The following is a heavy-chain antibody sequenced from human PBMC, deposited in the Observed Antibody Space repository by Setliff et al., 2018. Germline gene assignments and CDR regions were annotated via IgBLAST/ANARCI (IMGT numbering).Heavy chain of an antibody. CDR2: IYYSGST. V-gene: IGHV4-59*01. Sequence: SETLSLTCTVSGGSISSYYWSWIRQPPGKGLEWIGYIYYSGSTNYNPSLKSRVTISVDTSKGQFSLKLSSVTAADTAVYYCARAYSSSWYSSRYYFDYWGQGTLVTVSS. CDR3: ARAYSSSWYSSRYYFDY. D-gene: IGHD6-13*01. J-gene: IGHJ4*02. CDR1: GGSISSYY.